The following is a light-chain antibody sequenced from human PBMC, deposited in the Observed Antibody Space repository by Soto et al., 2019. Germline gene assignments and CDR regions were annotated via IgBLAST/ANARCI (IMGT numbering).Light chain of an antibody. Sequence: EIVLTQSPGTLSLSPGERVILSCRASQSLSRTYLAWYQQRPGQTPRLLIHDASSRATGITHRFSGSGSGTDFTLTINRREPEDFAVYYCQRYGASQWTFGQGTKVEIK. CDR1: QSLSRTY. CDR2: DAS. CDR3: QRYGASQWT. J-gene: IGKJ1*01. V-gene: IGKV3-20*01.